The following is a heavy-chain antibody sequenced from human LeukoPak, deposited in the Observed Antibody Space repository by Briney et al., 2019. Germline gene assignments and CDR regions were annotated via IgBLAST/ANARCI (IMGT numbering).Heavy chain of an antibody. CDR1: GFTFSSYS. D-gene: IGHD2-8*01. J-gene: IGHJ4*02. Sequence: GGSLRLSCAASGFTFSSYSMNWVRQAPGKGLEGVSSISSSSSYIYYADSVKGRFTISRDNAKNSLYLQMNSLRAEDTAVYYCARGAYEGYLDYWGQGTLVTVSS. CDR2: ISSSSSYI. V-gene: IGHV3-21*01. CDR3: ARGAYEGYLDY.